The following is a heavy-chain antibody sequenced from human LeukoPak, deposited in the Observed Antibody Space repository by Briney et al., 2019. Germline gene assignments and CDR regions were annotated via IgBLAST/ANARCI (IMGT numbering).Heavy chain of an antibody. CDR3: ARYRRGGGGYYSGLDH. V-gene: IGHV3-23*01. J-gene: IGHJ4*02. CDR2: TSGSGDIT. CDR1: GFTFSHYA. Sequence: PGGSLRLSCGASGFTFSHYAMTWVRQAPGKGLEWVSRTSGSGDITYYADSVKGRFTISRTNSKNTLYLQMNSLRAEDTAVYYCARYRRGGGGYYSGLDHWGQGTLVAVSS. D-gene: IGHD2-15*01.